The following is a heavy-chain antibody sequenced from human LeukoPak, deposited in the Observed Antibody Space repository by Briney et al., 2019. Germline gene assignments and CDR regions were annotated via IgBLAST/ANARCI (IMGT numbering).Heavy chain of an antibody. D-gene: IGHD1-26*01. J-gene: IGHJ4*02. CDR3: ARAEVGATLFDY. V-gene: IGHV4-31*03. CDR1: GGSISSGGYY. CDR2: IYYSGST. Sequence: TLSLTCTVSGGSISSGGYYWSWIRQHPGKGLEWIGYIYYSGSTYYNPSLKSRVTISVDTSKNQFSLKLSSVTAADTAVYYCARAEVGATLFDYWGQGTLVTVSS.